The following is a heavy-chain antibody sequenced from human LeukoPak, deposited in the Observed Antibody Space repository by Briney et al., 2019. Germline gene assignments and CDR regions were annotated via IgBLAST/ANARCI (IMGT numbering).Heavy chain of an antibody. J-gene: IGHJ4*02. V-gene: IGHV3-30*02. Sequence: PGGALRLSCAASGFTFSSYGMHWGRQAPGKGLGWVSFIRDDGSNKYYADSVKGGFTISRDNSKNTLYLQMNSLRAEDTAVYYCANSGYSYGTFDYWGQGTLVTVSS. CDR3: ANSGYSYGTFDY. CDR1: GFTFSSYG. CDR2: IRDDGSNK. D-gene: IGHD5-18*01.